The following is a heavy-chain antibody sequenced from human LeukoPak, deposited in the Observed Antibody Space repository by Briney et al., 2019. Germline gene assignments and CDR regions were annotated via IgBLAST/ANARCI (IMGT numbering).Heavy chain of an antibody. Sequence: GGSLRLSCAASGFTFNRDWTAWVRRAPGKGLEWVANIKEDGSEKNYVDSVKGRFTISRDNAVNSVYLQMNDLRAEDTGVYYCATKEPSTSGWSYWGQGTLVTVSS. CDR2: IKEDGSEK. J-gene: IGHJ4*02. D-gene: IGHD6-19*01. CDR1: GFTFNRDW. CDR3: ATKEPSTSGWSY. V-gene: IGHV3-7*01.